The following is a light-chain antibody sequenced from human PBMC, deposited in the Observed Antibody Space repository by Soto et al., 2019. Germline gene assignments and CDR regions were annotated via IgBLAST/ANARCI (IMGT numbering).Light chain of an antibody. CDR1: QSVSNNY. V-gene: IGKV3-20*01. CDR2: GAS. CDR3: QQYGSSGT. J-gene: IGKJ1*01. Sequence: EIGLTQSAGTLSLSAGERATLSCWASQSVSNNYLAWYQQKPGQAPRLLIYGASNRATGIPDRFSGIGSGTDFTLTISRLEPEDFAVYYCQQYGSSGTFGQGTKVDIK.